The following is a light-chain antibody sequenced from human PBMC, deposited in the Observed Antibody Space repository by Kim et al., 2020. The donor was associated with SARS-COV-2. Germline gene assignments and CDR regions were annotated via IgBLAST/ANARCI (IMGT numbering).Light chain of an antibody. CDR3: QQANSFPIT. CDR1: RGISSW. CDR2: SAS. Sequence: DIQMTQSPSSLSASVGDRVTITCRASRGISSWLAWYQQSPGKAPKLLISSASTLESGVPSRFSGSGSRTEFTLTINSLQPEDSATYYCQQANSFPITFGQGTRLEIK. J-gene: IGKJ5*01. V-gene: IGKV1-12*01.